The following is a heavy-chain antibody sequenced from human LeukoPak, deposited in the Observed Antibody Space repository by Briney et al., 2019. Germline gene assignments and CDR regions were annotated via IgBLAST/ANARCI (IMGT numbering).Heavy chain of an antibody. CDR1: GFTFSSYS. CDR2: ISSSSSYI. Sequence: GGSLRLSCAASGFTFSSYSMNWVRQAPGKGLEWVSSISSSSSYIYYADSVKGRFTISRDNAKNSLYLQMNSLRAENTAVYYCARVTSDYDFWSGVYPLDYWGQGTLVTVSS. J-gene: IGHJ4*02. CDR3: ARVTSDYDFWSGVYPLDY. V-gene: IGHV3-21*01. D-gene: IGHD3-3*01.